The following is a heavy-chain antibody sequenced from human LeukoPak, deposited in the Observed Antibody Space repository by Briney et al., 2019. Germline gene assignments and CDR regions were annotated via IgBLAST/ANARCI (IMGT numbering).Heavy chain of an antibody. Sequence: ASVKVSCKASGFTFTSFGFSWVRQAPGQGLEWMGWISAYNGNTNYAQNLQGRVTMTTDASTSTVYMELRSLRSDDSAMYYCGRWRESSNWPPGYLQYWGQGTLVIVSS. CDR3: GRWRESSNWPPGYLQY. V-gene: IGHV1-18*01. J-gene: IGHJ1*01. CDR1: GFTFTSFG. CDR2: ISAYNGNT. D-gene: IGHD4-11*01.